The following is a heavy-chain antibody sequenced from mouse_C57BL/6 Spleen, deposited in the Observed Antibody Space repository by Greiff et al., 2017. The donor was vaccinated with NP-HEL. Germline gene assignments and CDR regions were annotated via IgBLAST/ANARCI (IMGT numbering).Heavy chain of an antibody. V-gene: IGHV3-6*01. CDR2: ISYDGSN. J-gene: IGHJ4*01. CDR1: GYSITSGYY. CDR3: AREDYRGYYAMDY. D-gene: IGHD2-12*01. Sequence: EVQRVESGPGLVKPSQSLSLTCSVTGYSITSGYYWNWIRQFPGNKLEWMGYISYDGSNNYNPSLKNRISITRYTSKNQFFLKLNSVTTEDTATYYCAREDYRGYYAMDYWGQGTSVTVSS.